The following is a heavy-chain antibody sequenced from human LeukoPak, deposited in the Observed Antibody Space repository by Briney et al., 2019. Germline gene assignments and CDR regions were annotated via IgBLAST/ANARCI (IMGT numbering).Heavy chain of an antibody. CDR1: GFTFSSYG. D-gene: IGHD3-10*01. CDR3: AKPSRSLLWFGESSFDY. V-gene: IGHV3-33*06. CDR2: IWYDGSNK. Sequence: GGSLRLSCAASGFTFSSYGMHWVRQAPGKGLEWVAVIWYDGSNKYYADSVKGRFTISRDNSKNTLYLQMNSLRAEDTAVYYCAKPSRSLLWFGESSFDYWGQGTLVTVSS. J-gene: IGHJ4*02.